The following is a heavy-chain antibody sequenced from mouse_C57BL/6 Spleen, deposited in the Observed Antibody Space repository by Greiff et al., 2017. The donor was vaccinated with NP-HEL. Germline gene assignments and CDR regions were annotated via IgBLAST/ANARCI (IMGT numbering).Heavy chain of an antibody. J-gene: IGHJ2*01. D-gene: IGHD1-1*01. V-gene: IGHV14-4*01. CDR1: GFNIKDDY. CDR2: IDPENGDT. CDR3: TTPPTVVASDY. Sequence: EVQLQQSGAELVRPGASVKLSCTASGFNIKDDYMHWVKQRPEQGLEWIGWIDPENGDTEYASKFQGKATITADTSSNTAYLQLSSLTSEDTAVYYCTTPPTVVASDYWGQGTTLTVSS.